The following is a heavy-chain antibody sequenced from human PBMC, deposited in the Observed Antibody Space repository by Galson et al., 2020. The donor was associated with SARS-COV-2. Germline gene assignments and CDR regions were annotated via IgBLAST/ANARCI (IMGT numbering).Heavy chain of an antibody. CDR3: AGFRFYFRHYYGLYV. CDR1: GGFISSYY. J-gene: IGHJ6*02. V-gene: IGHV4-59*01. CDR2: IYYSGST. Sequence: ETSETLSLTCTVSGGFISSYYWSWIRQPPGKGLEWIGYIYYSGSTNYNTSLKSRVTISIDTSKNQFSLRLSSVTAADTAVYYCAGFRFYFRHYYGLYVWGQGTTVTVS. D-gene: IGHD1-26*01.